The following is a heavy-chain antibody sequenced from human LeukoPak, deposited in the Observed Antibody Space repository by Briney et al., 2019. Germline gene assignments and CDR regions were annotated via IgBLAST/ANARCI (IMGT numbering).Heavy chain of an antibody. V-gene: IGHV3-66*01. CDR2: LYSGALT. CDR3: ARGFSTVDL. Sequence: GSLRLSSAASGLTVSSNYMTWVRRAPGKGLEWVSLLYSGALTYYADSVEGSFTTSRYNSKNPLYLQMNSLTAEDTSVYYCARGFSTVDLWGQGTLVTVSS. J-gene: IGHJ5*02. CDR1: GLTVSSNY. D-gene: IGHD3-3*02.